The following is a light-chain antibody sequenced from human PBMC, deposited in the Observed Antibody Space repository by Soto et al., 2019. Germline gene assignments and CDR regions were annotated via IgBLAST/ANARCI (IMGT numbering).Light chain of an antibody. Sequence: QSALTQPRSVSGSPGQSVTISCAGTSDDIGKYSYVSWYQQLPGKAPRVIIYDVTQRPSGVPDRFSGSKSGSTASLTISGLQAEDDGYYYCCAYAGTYTAKFGGGTKLT. CDR1: SDDIGKYSY. CDR2: DVT. V-gene: IGLV2-11*01. J-gene: IGLJ2*01. CDR3: CAYAGTYTAK.